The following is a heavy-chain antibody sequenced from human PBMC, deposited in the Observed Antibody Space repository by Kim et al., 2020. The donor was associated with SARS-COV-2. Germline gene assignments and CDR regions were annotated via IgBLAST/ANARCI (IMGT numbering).Heavy chain of an antibody. D-gene: IGHD2-8*01. CDR2: MIPIFGTA. CDR1: GGTFTSYA. V-gene: IGHV1-69*05. Sequence: SVKFSCKASGGTFTSYAISWVRQAPGQGLEWMGWMIPIFGTANYAQKFQGRVTITTNASTSTAYMELSSLRSEDTAVYYCARMPFHATIGEVVSLWYGM. J-gene: IGHJ6*01. CDR3: ARMPFHATIGEVVSLWYGM.